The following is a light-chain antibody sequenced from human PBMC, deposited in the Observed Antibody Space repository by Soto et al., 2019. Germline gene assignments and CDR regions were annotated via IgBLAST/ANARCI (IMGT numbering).Light chain of an antibody. CDR3: QQRSNWHT. CDR1: QSVSSY. Sequence: EIVLTQSPAPLSLSPGERATLSCRASQSVSSYLAWYQQKPGQAPRLLIYDASNRATGIPGRFSGSGSGTDFTLTISSLEPEDFAVYHCQQRSNWHTFGPGTKVDIK. J-gene: IGKJ3*01. V-gene: IGKV3-11*01. CDR2: DAS.